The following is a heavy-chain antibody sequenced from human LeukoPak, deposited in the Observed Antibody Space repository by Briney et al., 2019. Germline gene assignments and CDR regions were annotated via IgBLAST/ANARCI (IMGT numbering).Heavy chain of an antibody. CDR1: GGSISSSRYY. Sequence: PSETLSLTCTVSGGSISSSRYYWGWIRQPPGKGLEWIVIIYYSGSTYYNPSLKSRVTMSVDTSNNQLSLKLSSVTAAGAAVYYCARVIAVGAFDIWGQGTMVTVSS. V-gene: IGHV4-39*07. D-gene: IGHD6-19*01. CDR2: IYYSGST. J-gene: IGHJ3*02. CDR3: ARVIAVGAFDI.